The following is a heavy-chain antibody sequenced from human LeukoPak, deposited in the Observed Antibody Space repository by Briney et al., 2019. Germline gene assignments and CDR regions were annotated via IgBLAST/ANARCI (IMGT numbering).Heavy chain of an antibody. D-gene: IGHD6-19*01. Sequence: PSETLSVTCAVSGGSFSNYLWNWIRQPPGRGLEWSGEINHSGNTKYKPSLKSRVTISVDTSKSPFSLNLTSVTAADTAVYYCARGVSRGWCNQNWFDTWGQGSLVTASS. CDR2: INHSGNT. CDR1: GGSFSNYL. CDR3: ARGVSRGWCNQNWFDT. J-gene: IGHJ5*02. V-gene: IGHV4-34*01.